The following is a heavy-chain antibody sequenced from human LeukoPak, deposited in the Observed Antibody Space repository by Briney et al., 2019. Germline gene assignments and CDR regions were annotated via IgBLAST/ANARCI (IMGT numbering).Heavy chain of an antibody. V-gene: IGHV4-4*08. Sequence: SETLSLTCTVSGGSISSYYWSWIRQPPGKGLEWIGRIYTSGSTNYNPSLKSRVTISVDTSKNQFSLKLSSVTAADTAVYYCARDPGTTPLDYYYYMDVWGKGTTVTVSS. CDR2: IYTSGST. J-gene: IGHJ6*03. CDR3: ARDPGTTPLDYYYYMDV. CDR1: GGSISSYY. D-gene: IGHD1-7*01.